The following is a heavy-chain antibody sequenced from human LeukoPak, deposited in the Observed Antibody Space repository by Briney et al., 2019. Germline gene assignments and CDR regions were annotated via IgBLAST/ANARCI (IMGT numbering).Heavy chain of an antibody. J-gene: IGHJ4*02. Sequence: GGSLRLSCAASGFTSSSYSMNWVRQAPGKGLEWVSSISSSSSYIYYADSVKGRFTISRDNAKNSLYLQMNSLRAEDTAVYYCARDVSVVATMTLGYWGQGTLVTVSS. D-gene: IGHD5-12*01. CDR2: ISSSSSYI. CDR1: GFTSSSYS. CDR3: ARDVSVVATMTLGY. V-gene: IGHV3-21*01.